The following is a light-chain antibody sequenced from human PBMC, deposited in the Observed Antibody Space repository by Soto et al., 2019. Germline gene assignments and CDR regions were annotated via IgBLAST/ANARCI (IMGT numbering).Light chain of an antibody. V-gene: IGKV1-5*01. J-gene: IGKJ1*01. CDR1: QTISSW. CDR2: DAS. Sequence: DIQMTQSPSTLSGSVGDRVTITCRASQTISSWLAWYQQKPGEAPKLLIYDASALPRGVPSRFSGSGSGTEFTLTISSLQPDDFATYFCQQYNSYWTFGQGTKVDIK. CDR3: QQYNSYWT.